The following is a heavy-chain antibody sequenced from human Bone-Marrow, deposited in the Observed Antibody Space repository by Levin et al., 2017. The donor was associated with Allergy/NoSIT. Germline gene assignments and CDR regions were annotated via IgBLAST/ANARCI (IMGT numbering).Heavy chain of an antibody. Sequence: ASVKVSCKASGYTFTTYGVSWVRQAPGQGLEWMGWITAFNYNTKYAQKVQGRVTMTTDISTSTAYMELRSLKDDDTAVYYCARIVPAGHYYYAMDVWGQGTTVTVSS. V-gene: IGHV1-18*01. CDR3: ARIVPAGHYYYAMDV. J-gene: IGHJ6*02. CDR2: ITAFNYNT. CDR1: GYTFTTYG. D-gene: IGHD2-2*01.